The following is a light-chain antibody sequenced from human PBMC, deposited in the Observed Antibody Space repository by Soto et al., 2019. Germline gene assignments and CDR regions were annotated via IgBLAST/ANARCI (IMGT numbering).Light chain of an antibody. J-gene: IGKJ5*01. Sequence: SHSPATLSASPGERATLSCRASQSVTTNLAWYQQKPGQAPRLLIHGASIRATGIPARFSGSGSGTDFTLTISSLEPEDFAVYYCQQRSNWPSRITFGQGTGLEIK. CDR3: QQRSNWPSRIT. CDR2: GAS. V-gene: IGKV3-11*01. CDR1: QSVTTN.